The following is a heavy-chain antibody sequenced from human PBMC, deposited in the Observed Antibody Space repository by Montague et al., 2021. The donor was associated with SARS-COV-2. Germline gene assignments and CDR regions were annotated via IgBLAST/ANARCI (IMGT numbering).Heavy chain of an antibody. D-gene: IGHD3-10*01. J-gene: IGHJ4*02. Sequence: IYYSGTTYYSPSLKSRVTTSVHTSKNQFSLNLNSVTAADTAVDYCVSGVTMARSIISYLDYWGQGILVTVSS. CDR3: VSGVTMARSIISYLDY. V-gene: IGHV4-4*06. CDR2: IYYSGTT.